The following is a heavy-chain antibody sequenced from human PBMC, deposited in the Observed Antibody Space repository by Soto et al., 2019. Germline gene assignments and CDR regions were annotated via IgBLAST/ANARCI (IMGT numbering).Heavy chain of an antibody. CDR2: INPNSGGT. CDR1: VYPVTPYY. Sequence: SVKVSCKAPVYPVTPYYIHLVRQAPGQGLEWMGWINPNSGGTNYAQKFQDRVTMTRDTSISTAYMELSRLRSDDTAVYYCARIDPVTINYYYGMDVWGQGTTVTVSS. J-gene: IGHJ6*02. CDR3: ARIDPVTINYYYGMDV. V-gene: IGHV1-2*02. D-gene: IGHD3-3*01.